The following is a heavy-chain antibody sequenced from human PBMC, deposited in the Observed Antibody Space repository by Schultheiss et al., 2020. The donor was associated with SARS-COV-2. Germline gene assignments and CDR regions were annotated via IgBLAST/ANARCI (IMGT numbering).Heavy chain of an antibody. J-gene: IGHJ4*02. CDR1: GGSISGGGDY. Sequence: SETLSLTCTVSGGSISGGGDYWNWIRQHPGKGLEWIGYIYYSGSTYFNPSLKSRLTISVDTSKNHFSLKLSSVTAADTAVYYCAREGGYSGYDYWGQGTLVTVSS. V-gene: IGHV4-31*03. D-gene: IGHD5-12*01. CDR2: IYYSGST. CDR3: AREGGYSGYDY.